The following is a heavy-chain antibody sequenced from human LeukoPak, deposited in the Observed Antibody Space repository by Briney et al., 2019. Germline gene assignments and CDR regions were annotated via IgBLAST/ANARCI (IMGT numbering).Heavy chain of an antibody. V-gene: IGHV1-46*01. CDR1: GYTFTSYY. J-gene: IGHJ2*01. CDR3: AREGTTVRYFDL. CDR2: INPSGGST. Sequence: ASVKVSCKASGYTFTSYYMNWVRQAPGQGLEWMGIINPSGGSTSYAQKFQGRVTMTRDTSTSTVYMELSSLRSEDTAVYYCAREGTTVRYFDLWGRGTLVTVSS. D-gene: IGHD4-17*01.